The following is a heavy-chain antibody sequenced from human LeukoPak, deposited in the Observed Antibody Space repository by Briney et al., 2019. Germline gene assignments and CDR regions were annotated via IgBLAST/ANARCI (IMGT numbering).Heavy chain of an antibody. CDR2: IYYSGST. CDR3: ARHGPAYYDILTGYYSNWFDP. J-gene: IGHJ5*02. Sequence: PSETLSLTCTVSGGSISSYYWSWIRQPPGKGLEWIGYIYYSGSTNYNPSLKSRVTISVDTSKNQFSLKLSSVTAADTAVYYCARHGPAYYDILTGYYSNWFDPWGQGTLVTVSS. V-gene: IGHV4-59*08. CDR1: GGSISSYY. D-gene: IGHD3-9*01.